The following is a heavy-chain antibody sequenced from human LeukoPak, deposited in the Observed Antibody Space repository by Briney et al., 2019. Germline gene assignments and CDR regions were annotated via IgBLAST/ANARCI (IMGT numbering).Heavy chain of an antibody. D-gene: IGHD3-3*01. Sequence: ASVKVSCKASGYTFTGYYMHWVRQAPGQGLEWMGWINPNSGGTNYAQKFQGRVTMTRDTSISTAYMELSRLRSDDTAVYYCARDSHDFWSGYTKDSYGSDFDYWGQGTLVTVSS. J-gene: IGHJ4*02. CDR2: INPNSGGT. CDR3: ARDSHDFWSGYTKDSYGSDFDY. V-gene: IGHV1-2*02. CDR1: GYTFTGYY.